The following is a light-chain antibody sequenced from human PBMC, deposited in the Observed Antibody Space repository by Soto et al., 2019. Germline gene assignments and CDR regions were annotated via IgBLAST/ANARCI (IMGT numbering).Light chain of an antibody. CDR1: QSVSNY. J-gene: IGKJ5*01. Sequence: EIVLTQSPATLSLSPGERATLSCRASQSVSNYLAWYQQKPGQAPRLLIYDASNRATGIPARFSGSGSGTDFTLTISSLEPEDFAVYYCQQHSNWPRITFGQGTRLDIK. V-gene: IGKV3-11*01. CDR2: DAS. CDR3: QQHSNWPRIT.